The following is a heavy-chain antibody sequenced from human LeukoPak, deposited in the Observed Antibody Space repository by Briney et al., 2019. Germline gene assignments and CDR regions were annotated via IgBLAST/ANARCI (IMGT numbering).Heavy chain of an antibody. CDR3: ARGGVVIEGATSIDY. CDR2: IWYDGSNK. CDR1: GFTFSSYG. V-gene: IGHV3-33*01. Sequence: GGSLRLSCAASGFTFSSYGMHWVRQAPGKGLEWVAVIWYDGSNKYYADSVKGRFTISRENSKNTLYLQMGSLRAEDMAVYYCARGGVVIEGATSIDYWGQGTLVTVSS. D-gene: IGHD1-26*01. J-gene: IGHJ4*02.